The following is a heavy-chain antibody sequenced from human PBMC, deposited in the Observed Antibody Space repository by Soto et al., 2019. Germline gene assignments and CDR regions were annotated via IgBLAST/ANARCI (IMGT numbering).Heavy chain of an antibody. CDR2: IYYTGST. D-gene: IGHD4-4*01. J-gene: IGHJ4*02. V-gene: IGHV4-59*12. Sequence: SETLSLTCIVSGGSISSYYWSWIRQPPGKGLEWVGYIYYTGSTNYNPSLKSRVTISVDTSKNQFSLKLSSVTAADTAVYYCARDLSNYEFDYWGQGTLVTVSS. CDR3: ARDLSNYEFDY. CDR1: GGSISSYY.